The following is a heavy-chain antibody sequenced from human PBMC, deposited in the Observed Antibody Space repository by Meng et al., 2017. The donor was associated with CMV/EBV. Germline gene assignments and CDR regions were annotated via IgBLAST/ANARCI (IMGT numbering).Heavy chain of an antibody. V-gene: IGHV1-69*05. Sequence: SVKVSCKASGGTFSSYAISWVRQAPGQGLEWMGGIIPIFDTANYAQKFQGRVTITTDESTSTAYMELSSLRSEDTAVYYCAREGQSGVPAAIYGFWFDPWGQGTLVTVSS. D-gene: IGHD2-2*02. CDR2: IIPIFDTA. CDR3: AREGQSGVPAAIYGFWFDP. CDR1: GGTFSSYA. J-gene: IGHJ5*02.